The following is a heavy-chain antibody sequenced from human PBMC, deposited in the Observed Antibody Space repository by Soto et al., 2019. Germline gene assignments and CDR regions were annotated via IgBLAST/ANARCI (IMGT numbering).Heavy chain of an antibody. V-gene: IGHV6-1*01. D-gene: IGHD3-9*01. CDR3: ARELRYFDWLLGGYYYYGMDV. CDR2: TYYRSKWYN. Sequence: SQTLSLTCAISGDSVSSNSAAWNWIRQSPSRGLEWLVRTYYRSKWYNDYVVSVRSRITINPYTSKHQFSLQLNSVTPEDTAVYYCARELRYFDWLLGGYYYYGMDVWGQGTTVTVSS. J-gene: IGHJ6*02. CDR1: GDSVSSNSAA.